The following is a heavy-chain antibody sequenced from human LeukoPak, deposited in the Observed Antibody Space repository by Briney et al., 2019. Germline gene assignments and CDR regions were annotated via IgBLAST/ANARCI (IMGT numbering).Heavy chain of an antibody. V-gene: IGHV1-18*01. CDR3: ARDHGTYSGSYAVDY. Sequence: ASVKVSCKASGHTFTSYGISWVRQAPGQGLEWMGWISAYNGNTNYAQKLQGRVTMTTDTSTSTAYMELRSLRSDDTAVYYCARDHGTYSGSYAVDYWGQGTLVTVSS. D-gene: IGHD1-26*01. CDR1: GHTFTSYG. CDR2: ISAYNGNT. J-gene: IGHJ4*02.